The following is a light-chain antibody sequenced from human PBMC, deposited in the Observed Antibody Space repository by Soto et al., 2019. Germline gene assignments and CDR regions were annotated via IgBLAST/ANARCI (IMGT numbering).Light chain of an antibody. CDR1: QSVTSNY. Sequence: EIVLTQSPGTLSLSPGERVTLSCRASQSVTSNYLGWYQQKPGQAPRLLIYGASSRATGIPDRFSGSGSGTDFTLTISRLEPEDFAVYYCQQYGSSPPLSFGGGTKVDIK. CDR3: QQYGSSPPLS. V-gene: IGKV3-20*01. J-gene: IGKJ4*01. CDR2: GAS.